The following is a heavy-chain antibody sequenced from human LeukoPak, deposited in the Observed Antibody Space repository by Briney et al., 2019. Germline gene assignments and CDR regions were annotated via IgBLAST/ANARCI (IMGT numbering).Heavy chain of an antibody. J-gene: IGHJ4*02. Sequence: GGSLRLSCAASGFTFSSYSMNWVRQAPGKGLEWVSSISSSSSYIYYADSVKGRFTISRDNAKNSLYLQMNSLRAEDTAVYYCARDSKAWDSGSNFDYWGQGTLVTVSS. CDR2: ISSSSSYI. V-gene: IGHV3-21*01. CDR3: ARDSKAWDSGSNFDY. D-gene: IGHD1-26*01. CDR1: GFTFSSYS.